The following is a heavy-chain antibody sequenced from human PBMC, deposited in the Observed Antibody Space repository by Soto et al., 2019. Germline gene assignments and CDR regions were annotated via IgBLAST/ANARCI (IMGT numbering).Heavy chain of an antibody. CDR3: ARGGGNSGYFFDY. D-gene: IGHD5-12*01. CDR1: GGSLSDYS. CDR2: INHGGST. Sequence: QVQLRQWGAGLLKPSETLSLRCAVYGGSLSDYSWSWIRQSPEKGLEWIGEINHGGSTKYNPSLKSRVTISVETSKNQVSLILTSATAAETAVYRCARGGGNSGYFFDYWGRGTLVTVSS. J-gene: IGHJ4*02. V-gene: IGHV4-34*02.